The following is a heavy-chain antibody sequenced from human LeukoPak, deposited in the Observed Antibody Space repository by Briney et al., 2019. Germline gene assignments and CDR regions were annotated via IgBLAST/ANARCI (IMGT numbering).Heavy chain of an antibody. CDR3: ASSSGSWGFDY. J-gene: IGHJ4*02. D-gene: IGHD1-26*01. CDR1: GFSVSGNY. CDR2: IYSGGST. Sequence: GGSLRLSCAASGFSVSGNYMSWVRQAPGKGLEWVSVIYSGGSTNYTASVKGRFTISRDNSKNTLYLQMNTLSAADTAVYYCASSSGSWGFDYWGQGTLVTVSS. V-gene: IGHV3-53*01.